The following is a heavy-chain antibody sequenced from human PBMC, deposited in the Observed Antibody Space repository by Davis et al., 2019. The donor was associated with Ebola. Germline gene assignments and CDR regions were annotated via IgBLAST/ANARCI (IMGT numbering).Heavy chain of an antibody. D-gene: IGHD6-19*01. J-gene: IGHJ4*02. CDR2: INHSGNT. V-gene: IGHV4-34*01. CDR1: GGSFSGFF. Sequence: SETLSLTCAVYGGSFSGFFWSWIRQPPGKGLEWIGEINHSGNTNYNPSLKSRLTISVDTSKNQFSLKLSSVTAADTAVYYCAREGYSSAWPSFFDYWGQGTLVTVSS. CDR3: AREGYSSAWPSFFDY.